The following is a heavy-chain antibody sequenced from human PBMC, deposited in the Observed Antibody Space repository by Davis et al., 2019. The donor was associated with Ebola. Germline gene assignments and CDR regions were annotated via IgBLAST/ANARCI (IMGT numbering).Heavy chain of an antibody. CDR2: INHSGST. CDR3: ARVGSSGWIYWFFDL. Sequence: MPSETLSLTCAVYGGSFSGYYWSWIRQPPGKGLEWIGEINHSGSTNYNPSLKSRVTISVDTSKNQFSLKLSSVTAADTAVYYCARVGSSGWIYWFFDLWGRGTLVTVSS. J-gene: IGHJ2*01. CDR1: GGSFSGYY. V-gene: IGHV4-34*01. D-gene: IGHD3-22*01.